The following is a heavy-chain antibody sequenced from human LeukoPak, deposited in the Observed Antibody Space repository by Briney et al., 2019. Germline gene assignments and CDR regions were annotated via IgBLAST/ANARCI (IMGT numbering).Heavy chain of an antibody. CDR3: AKDQWNPDF. D-gene: IGHD6-19*01. CDR1: GFTFSSYG. CDR2: VWDDGSSQ. V-gene: IGHV3-33*06. Sequence: GRSLRLSCAASGFTFSSYGMHWVRQAPGKGLEWVAVVWDDGSSQNYADSVKGRFTISRDNSKNLVFLQMNSLRAEDTAVYYCAKDQWNPDFWGQGTLVTVSP. J-gene: IGHJ4*02.